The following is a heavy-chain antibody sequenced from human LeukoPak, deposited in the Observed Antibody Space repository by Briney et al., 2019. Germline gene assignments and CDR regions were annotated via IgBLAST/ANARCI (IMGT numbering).Heavy chain of an antibody. V-gene: IGHV1-18*01. J-gene: IGHJ5*02. Sequence: GASVKVSCKASGYTFTSYGISWVRQAPGQGLEWMGWISAYNGNTNYAQKLQGRVTMTTDTSTSTAYMELRSLRSDDTAVYYCARDRGGYSSSWYPGRPYENWFDPWGQGTLVTVSS. D-gene: IGHD6-13*01. CDR1: GYTFTSYG. CDR2: ISAYNGNT. CDR3: ARDRGGYSSSWYPGRPYENWFDP.